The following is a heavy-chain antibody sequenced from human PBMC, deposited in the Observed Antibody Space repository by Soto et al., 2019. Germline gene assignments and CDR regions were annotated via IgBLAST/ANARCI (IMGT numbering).Heavy chain of an antibody. J-gene: IGHJ4*02. D-gene: IGHD6-6*01. V-gene: IGHV3-23*01. Sequence: ELQLLESGGGLVQLGGSLRLSCAASGFALSSCVMTWVRQAPGKGLEWVSGIDVGGGGTYYADSVKGRFTISRDNSKNTLYLQMNSLGADDTAVYYCAKGPEQLVHGVFDYWGQGVLVTVSS. CDR3: AKGPEQLVHGVFDY. CDR2: IDVGGGGT. CDR1: GFALSSCV.